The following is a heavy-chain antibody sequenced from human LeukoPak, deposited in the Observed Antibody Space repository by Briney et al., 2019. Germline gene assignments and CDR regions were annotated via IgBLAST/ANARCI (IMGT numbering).Heavy chain of an antibody. CDR1: GYTFTSYY. V-gene: IGHV1-46*01. J-gene: IGHJ4*02. D-gene: IGHD2-21*02. Sequence: ASVKVSCKASGYTFTSYYMHWVRQAPGQGLEWIGIINPSGGSTSYAQKLQGRVTMTRDTSTSTVYMELSSLRSEDTAVYYCAREENCGGDCNKFDYWGQGTLVTVSS. CDR2: INPSGGST. CDR3: AREENCGGDCNKFDY.